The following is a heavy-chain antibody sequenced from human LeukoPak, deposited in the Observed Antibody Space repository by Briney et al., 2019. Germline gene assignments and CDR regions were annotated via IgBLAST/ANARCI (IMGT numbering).Heavy chain of an antibody. J-gene: IGHJ3*01. D-gene: IGHD5-24*01. V-gene: IGHV4-30-4*08. CDR3: ARDGYNPVAFDF. CDR2: IYRTGTT. Sequence: SQTLSLTCTVSGGSISSGNYYWSWIRQSPGKGLEWIGNIYRTGTTFYNPSLQSRVSISVDTSKNTFSLKLRSVTAADTAVYYCARDGYNPVAFDFWGQGTVVTVSS. CDR1: GGSISSGNYY.